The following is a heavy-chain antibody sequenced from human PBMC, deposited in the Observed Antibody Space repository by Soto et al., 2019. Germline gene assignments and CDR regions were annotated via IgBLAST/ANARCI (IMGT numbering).Heavy chain of an antibody. D-gene: IGHD3-10*01. Sequence: PVVSLRLSCAASGFTFSSYWMSWVRQAPGKGLEWVANIKQDGSEKYYVDSVKGRFTISRDNAKNSLYLQMNSLRAEDTAVYYCARDRIMVRGVSTPYYYYYGLDVWCQGTTVTVSS. V-gene: IGHV3-7*03. J-gene: IGHJ6*02. CDR1: GFTFSSYW. CDR3: ARDRIMVRGVSTPYYYYYGLDV. CDR2: IKQDGSEK.